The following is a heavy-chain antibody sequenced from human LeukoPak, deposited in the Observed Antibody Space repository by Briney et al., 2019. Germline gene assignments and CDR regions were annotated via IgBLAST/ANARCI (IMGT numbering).Heavy chain of an antibody. Sequence: SEPLTLTCTVSGGSVSGGSYHWSSIRQPPAKGLEWIGYIYYSGSTNYNPSLKSRVTISVDTSKNQFSLKLSSVTAADTAVYYCARADCSSTSCYWGPLFDYWGQGTLVTVSS. D-gene: IGHD2-2*01. J-gene: IGHJ4*02. CDR3: ARADCSSTSCYWGPLFDY. CDR2: IYYSGST. V-gene: IGHV4-61*01. CDR1: GGSVSGGSYH.